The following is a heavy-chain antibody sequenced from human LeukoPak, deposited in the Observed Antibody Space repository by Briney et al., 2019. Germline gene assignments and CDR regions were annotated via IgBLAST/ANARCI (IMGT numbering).Heavy chain of an antibody. CDR2: IYPDDSDPDP. CDR3: ASRGGGSFAGPFDAFDI. Sequence: GESLKISCKGSGYNFTRKWIGWVRQLPGKGLEWMGVIYPDDSDPDPRYSPSFQGQVSISADKSNSTAYLQWSSLKSADSAMYYCASRGGGSFAGPFDAFDIWGRGTRVTVSS. CDR1: GYNFTRKW. D-gene: IGHD1-26*01. V-gene: IGHV5-51*01. J-gene: IGHJ3*02.